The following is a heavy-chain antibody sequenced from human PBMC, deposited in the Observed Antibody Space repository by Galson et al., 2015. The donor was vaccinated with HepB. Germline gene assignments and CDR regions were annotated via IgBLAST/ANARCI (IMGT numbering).Heavy chain of an antibody. J-gene: IGHJ5*02. D-gene: IGHD6-13*01. CDR1: GYTFPSYY. CDR3: ARDRSSRSEYNWFDP. Sequence: QSGAEVKKPGESLKISCKASGYTFPSYYMHWVRQAPGQGLEWMGVINPTGGSTSYAQKFQGRVTMTRDTSTSTLYMELSSLRSEDTAVYYCARDRSSRSEYNWFDPWGQGTLVTVSS. V-gene: IGHV1-46*03. CDR2: INPTGGST.